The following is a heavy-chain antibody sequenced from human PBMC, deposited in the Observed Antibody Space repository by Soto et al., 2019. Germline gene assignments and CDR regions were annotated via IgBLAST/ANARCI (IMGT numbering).Heavy chain of an antibody. J-gene: IGHJ4*02. CDR3: ARELLVRGVGADY. D-gene: IGHD3-10*01. Sequence: QVQLVESGGGVVQPGRSLRLSCAASGFTFSSYGMHWVRQAPGKGLEWVAVIWYDGSNKYYADSVKGRFTISRDNSKNTLYLQMNSLRAEDTAVYYCARELLVRGVGADYWGQGTLVTVSS. CDR1: GFTFSSYG. CDR2: IWYDGSNK. V-gene: IGHV3-33*01.